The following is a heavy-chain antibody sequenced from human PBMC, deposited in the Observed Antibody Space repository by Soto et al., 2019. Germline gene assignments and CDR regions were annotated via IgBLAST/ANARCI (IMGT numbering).Heavy chain of an antibody. V-gene: IGHV4-34*01. D-gene: IGHD3-9*01. CDR1: GGSFSGYY. CDR3: ARESNDILTGPPWVWYFDL. J-gene: IGHJ2*01. CDR2: INDRGSI. Sequence: QVQLQQWGAGPLRPLETLSLTCGVSGGSFSGYYWAWIRQSPGKGLEWIGEINDRGSINYNPSLKSLVSISVDTSKNHYSLNLRSVTAADTAVYYCARESNDILTGPPWVWYFDLWGRGTLVTVSS.